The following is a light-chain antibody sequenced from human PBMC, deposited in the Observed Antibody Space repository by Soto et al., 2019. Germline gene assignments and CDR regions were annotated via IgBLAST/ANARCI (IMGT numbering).Light chain of an antibody. CDR3: QQYDSYPWT. J-gene: IGKJ1*01. CDR1: QSIRNW. CDR2: RAS. Sequence: DIQMTQSPSTQSASVGDRVTITCRASQSIRNWLAWYQQKPGTAPKLLIYRASSLETWVPSRFSGSGSGTDFALTITRLQPDDFATYYCQQYDSYPWTFGQGTKVDIK. V-gene: IGKV1-5*03.